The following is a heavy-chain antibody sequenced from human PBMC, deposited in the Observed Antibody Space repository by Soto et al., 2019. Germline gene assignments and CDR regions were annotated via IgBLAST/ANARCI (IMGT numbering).Heavy chain of an antibody. D-gene: IGHD3-10*01. CDR2: INHSGST. CDR1: GGSFSGYY. CDR3: ARGRSYYYGSGSYPRPLDY. Sequence: SETLSLTCAVYGGSFSGYYWSWIRQPPGKGLEWIGEINHSGSTNYNPSLKSRVTISVDTSKNQFSLKLSSVTAADTAVYYCARGRSYYYGSGSYPRPLDYWGQGTLVTAPQ. J-gene: IGHJ4*02. V-gene: IGHV4-34*01.